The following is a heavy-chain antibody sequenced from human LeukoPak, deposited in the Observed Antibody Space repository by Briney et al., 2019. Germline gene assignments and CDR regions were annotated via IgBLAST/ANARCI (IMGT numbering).Heavy chain of an antibody. CDR2: IYHSGST. J-gene: IGHJ4*02. V-gene: IGHV4-4*02. CDR1: GGSISSSNW. CDR3: ARSGTYQHSSSYDY. Sequence: SGTLSLTCAVSGGSISSSNWWSWVRQPPGKGLEWIGEIYHSGSTNYNPSLKSRVTISVDTSKNQFSLKLSSVTAADTAVYYCARSGTYQHSSSYDYWGQGTLVTVSS. D-gene: IGHD6-13*01.